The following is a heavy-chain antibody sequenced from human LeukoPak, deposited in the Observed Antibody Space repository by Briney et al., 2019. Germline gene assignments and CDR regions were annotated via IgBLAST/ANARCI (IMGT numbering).Heavy chain of an antibody. CDR1: GGSISSTSYH. J-gene: IGHJ3*02. Sequence: SETLSLTCTVSGGSISSTSYHWGWIRQSPGKGLEWIGHIYYSGSTFYNPSLKGRVTISLDTSKNQFSLTLNSMTAADTAVYYCAREDSTRAFDIWGQGTMVTVSS. V-gene: IGHV4-39*07. CDR2: IYYSGST. CDR3: AREDSTRAFDI. D-gene: IGHD5/OR15-5a*01.